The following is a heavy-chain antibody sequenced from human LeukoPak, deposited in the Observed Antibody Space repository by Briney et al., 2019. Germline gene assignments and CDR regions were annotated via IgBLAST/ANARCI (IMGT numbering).Heavy chain of an antibody. CDR2: ISWNSGSI. CDR1: GFTFRSHA. J-gene: IGHJ4*02. CDR3: AASIAGGDY. Sequence: GGSLRLSCAASGFTFRSHAMNWVRRAPGKGLEWVSGISWNSGSIGYADSVKGRFTISRDNAKNSLYLQMNSLRAEDMALYYCAASIAGGDYWGQGTLVTVSS. D-gene: IGHD1-14*01. V-gene: IGHV3-9*03.